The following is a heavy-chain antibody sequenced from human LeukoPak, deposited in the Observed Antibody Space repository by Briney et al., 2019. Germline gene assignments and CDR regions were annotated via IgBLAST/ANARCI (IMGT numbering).Heavy chain of an antibody. D-gene: IGHD6-19*01. CDR3: AKDNRRHYTSGPNPDSLH. CDR2: ISRNSGSV. V-gene: IGHV3-9*01. CDR1: GFIFNNYA. J-gene: IGHJ4*02. Sequence: GGSLRLSCAGSGFIFNNYAMHWVRQPPGKGLEWVSGISRNSGSVDYADSVKGRFTISRDNAKNSLYLQMNSLRVEDTAFYYCAKDNRRHYTSGPNPDSLHWGQGALVTVSS.